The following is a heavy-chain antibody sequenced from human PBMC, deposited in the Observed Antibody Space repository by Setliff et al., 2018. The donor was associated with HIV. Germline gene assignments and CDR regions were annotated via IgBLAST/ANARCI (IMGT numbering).Heavy chain of an antibody. CDR1: GVSITSNSYY. J-gene: IGHJ3*01. CDR3: ANAPYPRGAFDV. Sequence: PSETLSLTCTVSGVSITSNSYYWGWIRQPPGKGLEWIGSLYNNGVTYYSPSLRSRVTIFVDMSKNQFSLKLTSVTAADTAMYYCANAPYPRGAFDVWGQGTVVTVSS. V-gene: IGHV4-39*01. D-gene: IGHD3-10*01. CDR2: LYNNGVT.